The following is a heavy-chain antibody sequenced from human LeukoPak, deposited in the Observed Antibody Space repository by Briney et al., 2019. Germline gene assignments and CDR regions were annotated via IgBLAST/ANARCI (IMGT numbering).Heavy chain of an antibody. CDR1: GGSFSGYY. CDR2: INHSGST. V-gene: IGHV4-34*01. Sequence: PSETLPLNCAGYGGSFSGYYWSWIRQPPGNGLEWIGEINHSGSTNYNPSLKSRVTISVDTSKNQFSLKLSSVTAADTAVYYCARGVGMGYCSSTSCYTGLDYWGQGTLVTVSS. CDR3: ARGVGMGYCSSTSCYTGLDY. D-gene: IGHD2-2*02. J-gene: IGHJ4*02.